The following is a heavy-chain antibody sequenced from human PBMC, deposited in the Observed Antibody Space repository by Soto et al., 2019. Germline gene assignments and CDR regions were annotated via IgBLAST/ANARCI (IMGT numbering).Heavy chain of an antibody. J-gene: IGHJ6*02. CDR3: AIALGYEFGIGYQAPTYYDYYVMDV. Sequence: SVKVSFKTSGGTFSSYSISWVRPAPGQGLELMGGIIPIFGTANYAQKFQGRVTITADESTSTAYMELSSRRSEDTAVYYCAIALGYEFGIGYQAPTYYDYYVMDVWGQGTTVTVSS. CDR1: GGTFSSYS. CDR2: IIPIFGTA. V-gene: IGHV1-69*13. D-gene: IGHD3-3*01.